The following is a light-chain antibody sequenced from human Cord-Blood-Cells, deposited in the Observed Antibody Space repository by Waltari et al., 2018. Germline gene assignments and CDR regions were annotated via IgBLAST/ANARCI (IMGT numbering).Light chain of an antibody. CDR3: QQYNNWPRT. J-gene: IGKJ1*01. CDR1: QRVSSN. CDR2: GAS. V-gene: IGKV3-15*01. Sequence: EIVMTQSPATLSVSPGERGTLSCRASQRVSSNLAWYQQKPGQAPMLCIYGASTRATGIPARFSGSGSGTEFTLTISSLQSEDLAVYYCQQYNNWPRTFGQGTKVEIK.